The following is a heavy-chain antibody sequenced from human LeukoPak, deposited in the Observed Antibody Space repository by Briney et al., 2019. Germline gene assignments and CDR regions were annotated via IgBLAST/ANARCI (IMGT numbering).Heavy chain of an antibody. CDR3: ARDSYDSSGYYYGFDN. D-gene: IGHD3-22*01. CDR2: ISRSGGST. CDR1: GFTFSNYA. V-gene: IGHV3-23*01. J-gene: IGHJ4*02. Sequence: GGSLRLSCAASGFTFSNYAMNWVRQAPGKGLEGVSSISRSGGSTFYADSVKGRFTISRDNAKNTLYLQMNSLRAEGTAVYYCARDSYDSSGYYYGFDNWGQGTLVTVSS.